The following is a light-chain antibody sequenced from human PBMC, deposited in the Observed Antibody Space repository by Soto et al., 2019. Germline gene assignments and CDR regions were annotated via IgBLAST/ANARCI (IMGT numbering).Light chain of an antibody. J-gene: IGLJ2*01. CDR2: DVD. CDR3: CSYAGNYIVV. V-gene: IGLV2-11*01. Sequence: QSALTQPRSVSGSPGQSITISCTGTSSDVGGYNHVSWYQQHPGKAPKLMIYDVDKRPSGVPDRFSGSKSGNTASLTISGLQTEDEGDYYCCSYAGNYIVVFGGGTKLTVL. CDR1: SSDVGGYNH.